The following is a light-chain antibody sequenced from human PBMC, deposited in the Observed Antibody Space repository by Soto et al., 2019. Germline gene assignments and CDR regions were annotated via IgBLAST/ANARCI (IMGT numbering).Light chain of an antibody. J-gene: IGKJ4*01. V-gene: IGKV3-15*01. CDR2: SPS. CDR1: QTVSNN. CDR3: QQYNEWPLT. Sequence: ERVMTQSPATLSVSPGEKATPSSRASQTVSNNVAWYQQKPGQAPRLLMYSPSTRATGIPARFSGSGSGTEFTLTISSLQSEDFAVYYCQQYNEWPLTFGGGTKVETK.